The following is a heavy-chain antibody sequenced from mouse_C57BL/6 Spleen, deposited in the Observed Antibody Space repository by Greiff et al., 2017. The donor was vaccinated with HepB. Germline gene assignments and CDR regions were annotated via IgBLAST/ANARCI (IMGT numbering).Heavy chain of an antibody. Sequence: VQLQQSGPELVKPGASVKISCKASGYTFTDYYMNWVKQSHGKSLEWIGDINPNNGGTSYNQKFKGKATLTVDKSSSTAYMELRSLTSEDSAVYYCATGTVVAPYYFDYWGQGTTLTVSS. J-gene: IGHJ2*01. CDR3: ATGTVVAPYYFDY. V-gene: IGHV1-26*01. CDR1: GYTFTDYY. D-gene: IGHD1-1*01. CDR2: INPNNGGT.